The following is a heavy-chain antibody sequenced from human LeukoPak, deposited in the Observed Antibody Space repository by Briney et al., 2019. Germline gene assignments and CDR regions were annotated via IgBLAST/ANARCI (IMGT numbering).Heavy chain of an antibody. Sequence: GGSLRLSCTASGFTFGDYAMSWVRQAPGKGLEWVSYISSSGSTIYYADSVKGRFTISRDNAKNSLYLQMNSLRAEDTAVYYCARSPYGTPAGMDVWGQGTTVTVSS. CDR2: ISSSGSTI. J-gene: IGHJ6*02. CDR3: ARSPYGTPAGMDV. V-gene: IGHV3-11*01. D-gene: IGHD3-10*01. CDR1: GFTFGDYA.